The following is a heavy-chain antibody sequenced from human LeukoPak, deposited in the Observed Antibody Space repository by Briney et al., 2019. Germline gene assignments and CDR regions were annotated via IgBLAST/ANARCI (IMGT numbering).Heavy chain of an antibody. CDR1: GFIVTGNY. Sequence: GGSLRLSCAVSGFIVTGNYMTWVRLAPGKGLEWVSTIYSGGTTFYTDSVRGRFTISRDNSKNTLYLQMNSLRAEDTAVYYCAKPPGLRRLDPWGQGTLVTVSS. V-gene: IGHV3-53*01. CDR2: IYSGGTT. D-gene: IGHD5-12*01. CDR3: AKPPGLRRLDP. J-gene: IGHJ5*02.